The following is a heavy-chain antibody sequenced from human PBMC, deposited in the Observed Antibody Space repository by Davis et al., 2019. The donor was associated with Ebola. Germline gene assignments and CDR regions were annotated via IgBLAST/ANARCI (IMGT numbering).Heavy chain of an antibody. D-gene: IGHD3-10*01. V-gene: IGHV3-7*03. CDR1: GFTFSSYW. CDR2: IKQDGSEK. J-gene: IGHJ6*03. CDR3: ARGSGSPGFYYYYYMDV. Sequence: GESLKISCAASGFTFSSYWMSWVRQAPGKGLEWVANIKQDGSEKYYVDSVKGRFTISRDNAKNSLYLQMNSLRAEDTAVYYCARGSGSPGFYYYYYMDVWGKGTTVTVSS.